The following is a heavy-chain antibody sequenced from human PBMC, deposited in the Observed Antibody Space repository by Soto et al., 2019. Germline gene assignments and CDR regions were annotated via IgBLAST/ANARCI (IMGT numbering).Heavy chain of an antibody. J-gene: IGHJ4*02. CDR3: ARVGDSGYYWYFDY. V-gene: IGHV4-61*01. CDR2: VYYSGTT. D-gene: IGHD3-22*01. CDR1: GGSVSDKTYY. Sequence: SETLSLTCSVSGGSVSDKTYYWSWIRQPPGKRLEWIGYVYYSGTTNYNPSLKSRVTMSVDTSKNQLSLKLTSVTAADTAVYYCARVGDSGYYWYFDYWGQGALVTVSS.